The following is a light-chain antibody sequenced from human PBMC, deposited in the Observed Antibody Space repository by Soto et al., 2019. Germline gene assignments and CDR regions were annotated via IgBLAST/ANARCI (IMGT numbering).Light chain of an antibody. CDR2: GAS. J-gene: IGKJ5*01. V-gene: IGKV3-20*01. CDR3: QQCGSSVT. CDR1: QSVSSSY. Sequence: EIVMTQSPATLSVSPGEGATLSCRASQSVSSSYIAWYQQRPGQTPSLLIYGASTRATGIPDRFSGSGSGTEFTLTISRVEPEDFAVYYCQQCGSSVTFGQGTRLEIK.